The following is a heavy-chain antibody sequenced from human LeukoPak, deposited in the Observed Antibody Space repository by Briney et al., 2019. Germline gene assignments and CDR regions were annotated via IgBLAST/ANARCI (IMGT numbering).Heavy chain of an antibody. J-gene: IGHJ4*02. Sequence: PGGSLRLSCAASGFTFSDYYMSWIRQAPGKGLEWISYISISGSVIYYADSVKGRFSIPRDNAKNSLYLQMNNLRAEDTAIYYCARDWIYYYNGGGYYYDYWGLGTLVTVSS. CDR3: ARDWIYYYNGGGYYYDY. D-gene: IGHD3-22*01. CDR1: GFTFSDYY. CDR2: ISISGSVI. V-gene: IGHV3-11*01.